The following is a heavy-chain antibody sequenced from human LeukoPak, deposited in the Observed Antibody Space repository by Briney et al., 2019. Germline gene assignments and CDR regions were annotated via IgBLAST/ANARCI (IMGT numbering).Heavy chain of an antibody. D-gene: IGHD3-3*01. CDR1: GFTFSSYA. J-gene: IGHJ4*02. Sequence: GGSLRLSCAASGFTFSSYAMSWVRQAPGKGLEWVSAISGSGGSTYYADSVKGRFTISRDNSKNTLYLQMNSLRAEDTAVYYCARSPGYDFWSGYYTLYYFDYWGLGTLVTVSS. CDR3: ARSPGYDFWSGYYTLYYFDY. V-gene: IGHV3-23*01. CDR2: ISGSGGST.